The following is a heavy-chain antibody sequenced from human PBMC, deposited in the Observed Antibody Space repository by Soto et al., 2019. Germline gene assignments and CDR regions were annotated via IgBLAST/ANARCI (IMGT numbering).Heavy chain of an antibody. D-gene: IGHD5-18*01. V-gene: IGHV4-30-2*01. CDR2: IYPSGIP. Sequence: LSLTCTVSGGSISNAAYSWSWIRQPPGKGLEWIGYIYPSGIPFYNPSLRSRVTISIDRSNDQFSLNLKSVTAADTAVYYCARERGGYGLFDSWGQGTLVTVSS. CDR1: GGSISNAAYS. CDR3: ARERGGYGLFDS. J-gene: IGHJ4*02.